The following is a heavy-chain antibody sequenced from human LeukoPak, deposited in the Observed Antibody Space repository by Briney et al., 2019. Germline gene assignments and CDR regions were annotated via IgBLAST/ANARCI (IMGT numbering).Heavy chain of an antibody. D-gene: IGHD3-10*01. Sequence: PGGSLRLSCAASGFTFSSYEMNWVRLAPGKGLEWLSYICSSGSTIYYADSVKGRFTISRDNAKNSLYLQMNSLRAEDTAVYFCARDMIRGVTFDYWGQGALVTVSS. CDR1: GFTFSSYE. CDR2: ICSSGSTI. J-gene: IGHJ4*02. V-gene: IGHV3-48*03. CDR3: ARDMIRGVTFDY.